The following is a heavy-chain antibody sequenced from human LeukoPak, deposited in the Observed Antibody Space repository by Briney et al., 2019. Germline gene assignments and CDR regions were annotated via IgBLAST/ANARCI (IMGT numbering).Heavy chain of an antibody. CDR3: ARLSAMVRGPEDIFYFEY. J-gene: IGHJ4*02. D-gene: IGHD3-10*01. CDR1: GFSFSTYW. Sequence: PGRSLRLSCETSGFSFSTYWMSWVRQAPGKGLGWVANIRPDGSEKYYVDSVKGRSTISRDIAKQSVFLQMTSLRVEDTAVYYCARLSAMVRGPEDIFYFEYWGLGTLVTVSS. V-gene: IGHV3-7*01. CDR2: IRPDGSEK.